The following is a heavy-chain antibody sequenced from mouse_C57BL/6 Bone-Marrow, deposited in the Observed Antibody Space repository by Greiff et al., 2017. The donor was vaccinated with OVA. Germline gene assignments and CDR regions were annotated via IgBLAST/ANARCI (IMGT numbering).Heavy chain of an antibody. CDR3: ARNYPYYSKGGFAY. J-gene: IGHJ3*01. CDR1: GFSLTSYG. Sequence: QVQLQQSGPGLVQPSQSLSITCTVSGFSLTSYGVHWVRQSPGKGLEWLGVIWSGGSTDYNAAFISRLSISKDNSKSQVFFKMNSLQADDTAIYYCARNYPYYSKGGFAYWGQGTLVTVSA. D-gene: IGHD2-5*01. V-gene: IGHV2-2*01. CDR2: IWSGGST.